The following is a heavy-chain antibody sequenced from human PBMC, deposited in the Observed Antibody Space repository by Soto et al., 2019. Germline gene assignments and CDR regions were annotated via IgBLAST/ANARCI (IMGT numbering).Heavy chain of an antibody. D-gene: IGHD3-10*01. CDR3: ARWGPYDSGGYSFRSNWFDP. CDR2: IYSGGST. J-gene: IGHJ5*02. Sequence: EVQLVDSGGGLVRPGESLRLSCAASGFSVRSSPMNWVRQAPGKGLEWVSVIYSGGSTYYALPVKGRFTISRDNSKNTVYLQIKSLRAEDPAVSYCARWGPYDSGGYSFRSNWFDPWGQGTLVTVSS. V-gene: IGHV3-53*01. CDR1: GFSVRSSP.